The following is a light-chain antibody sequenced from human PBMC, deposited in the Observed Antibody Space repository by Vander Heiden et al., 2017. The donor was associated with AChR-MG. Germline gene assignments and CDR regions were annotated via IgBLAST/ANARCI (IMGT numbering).Light chain of an antibody. Sequence: QSALTQPRSVSGSPGQSVTIPCTGTSSDVGGYSYVSWYQQHPGKAPRRMIYDVTKRPSGVPDRFSGSKSGNTASLTISGLQAEDEADYYCCTYAGSHTFVVVGGGTKLTVL. J-gene: IGLJ2*01. CDR1: SSDVGGYSY. CDR2: DVT. CDR3: CTYAGSHTFVV. V-gene: IGLV2-11*01.